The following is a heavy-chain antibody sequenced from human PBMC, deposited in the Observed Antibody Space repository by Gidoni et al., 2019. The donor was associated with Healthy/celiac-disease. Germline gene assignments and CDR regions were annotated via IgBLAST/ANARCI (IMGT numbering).Heavy chain of an antibody. CDR3: ARGLGYCSSTSCYNNWFDP. V-gene: IGHV1-3*01. D-gene: IGHD2-2*02. CDR2: INAGNGNT. Sequence: QVQLVQSGAEVKKPGASVKVSCKASGYTFTSYAMHCVRQAPGQRLEWMGWINAGNGNTKYSQKFQGRVTITRDTSASTAYMELSSLRSEDTAAYYCARGLGYCSSTSCYNNWFDPWGQGTLVTVSS. CDR1: GYTFTSYA. J-gene: IGHJ5*02.